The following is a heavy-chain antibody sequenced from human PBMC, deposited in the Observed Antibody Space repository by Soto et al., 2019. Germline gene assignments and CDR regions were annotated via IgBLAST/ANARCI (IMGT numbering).Heavy chain of an antibody. V-gene: IGHV1-18*01. CDR3: ARTRLDCRGTSCYDY. J-gene: IGHJ4*03. CDR2: ISGYNGNT. D-gene: IGHD2-2*01. CDR1: GYTFTSYG. Sequence: QVQLVQSGAEVKEPGASVRVSCQASGYTFTSYGISWVRQAPGQGLEWIAWISGYNGNTNFAQKVQGRVTLTTDTSTTTLYMEMRGLRHDDTAVYYCARTRLDCRGTSCYDYWGRGTLVTVSS.